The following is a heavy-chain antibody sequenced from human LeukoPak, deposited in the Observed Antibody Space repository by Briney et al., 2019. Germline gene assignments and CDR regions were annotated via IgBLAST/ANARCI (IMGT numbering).Heavy chain of an antibody. V-gene: IGHV3-64*01. D-gene: IGHD3-16*02. Sequence: GGSLRLSCSASGFIFYSYAMHWGRQAPGGGVEYVDAITSSGSSTFHANSVRGRFTISRDHSKTTLYLQMGSRRPEDMAVYFCTRGPVYDYVWGTYRADYWGQGTLVTVSS. J-gene: IGHJ4*02. CDR2: ITSSGSST. CDR1: GFIFYSYA. CDR3: TRGPVYDYVWGTYRADY.